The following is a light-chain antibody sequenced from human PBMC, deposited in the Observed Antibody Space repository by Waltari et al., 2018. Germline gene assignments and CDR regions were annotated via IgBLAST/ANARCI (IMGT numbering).Light chain of an antibody. CDR2: EVT. J-gene: IGLJ3*02. CDR3: SSYTTSATWV. V-gene: IGLV2-18*02. Sequence: QSALTQPPSVSGSPGQSVTLSCAGTDSDVGFYNRVSWYQQPPGTAPKLITYEVTNRPSGVPDRFSGSKSGNTASLTISGLQTEDEADYHCSSYTTSATWVFGGGTKLTVL. CDR1: DSDVGFYNR.